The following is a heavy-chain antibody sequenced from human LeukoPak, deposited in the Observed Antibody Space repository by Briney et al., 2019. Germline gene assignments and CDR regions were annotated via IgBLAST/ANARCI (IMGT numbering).Heavy chain of an antibody. D-gene: IGHD3-22*01. CDR3: ALSQRGSGYYWHAFDI. J-gene: IGHJ3*02. V-gene: IGHV1-69*13. CDR1: GGTFSSYA. CDR2: IIPIFGTA. Sequence: SVKLSCKASGGTFSSYAISWVRQAPGQGLEWMGGIIPIFGTANYAQKFQGRVTITPDESTRTAYMELSSLRSEDTAVYYCALSQRGSGYYWHAFDIWGQGTMVTVSS.